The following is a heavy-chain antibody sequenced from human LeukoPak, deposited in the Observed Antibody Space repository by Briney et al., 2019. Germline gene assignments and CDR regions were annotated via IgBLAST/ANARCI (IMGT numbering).Heavy chain of an antibody. CDR3: AREGTYYYDSSGLDY. CDR1: GFPFSSYG. D-gene: IGHD3-22*01. V-gene: IGHV3-33*01. Sequence: GSLELSFAASGFPFSSYGMHLVRPASGKGLEWVAVIWYDGSNKYYADSVKGRFTISRDNSKNTLYLQMNSLRAEDTAVYYCAREGTYYYDSSGLDYGGQGTLATVSS. J-gene: IGHJ4*02. CDR2: IWYDGSNK.